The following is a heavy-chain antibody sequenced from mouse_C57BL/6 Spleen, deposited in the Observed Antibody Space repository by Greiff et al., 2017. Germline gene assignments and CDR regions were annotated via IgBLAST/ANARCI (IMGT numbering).Heavy chain of an antibody. CDR1: GYTFTSYW. V-gene: IGHV1-64*01. J-gene: IGHJ1*03. D-gene: IGHD1-1*01. Sequence: QVQLQQPGAELVKPGASVKLSCKASGYTFTSYWMHWVKQRPGQGLEWIGMIHPNSGSTNYNEKFKSKATLTVDKSSSTAYMQLSSLTSEDSAVYYGARSDYYGSSSRYFDVWGTGTTVTVSS. CDR2: IHPNSGST. CDR3: ARSDYYGSSSRYFDV.